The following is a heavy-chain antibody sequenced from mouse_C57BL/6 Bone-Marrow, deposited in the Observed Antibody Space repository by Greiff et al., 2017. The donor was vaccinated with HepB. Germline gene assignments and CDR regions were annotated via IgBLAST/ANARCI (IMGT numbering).Heavy chain of an antibody. J-gene: IGHJ1*03. Sequence: VQLQQPGAELVKPGASVKMSCKASGYTFTSYWITWVTQRPGQGLEWIGDIYPGSGCTNYNEKFKSKATLTVDTASSTAYMQLSSLTSEDSAVYYCAREDAESSSYSYWYFDVWGTGTTVTVSS. D-gene: IGHD1-1*01. CDR1: GYTFTSYW. CDR3: AREDAESSSYSYWYFDV. V-gene: IGHV1-55*01. CDR2: IYPGSGCT.